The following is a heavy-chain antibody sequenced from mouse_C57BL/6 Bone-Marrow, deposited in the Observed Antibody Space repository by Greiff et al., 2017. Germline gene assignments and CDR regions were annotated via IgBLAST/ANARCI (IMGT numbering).Heavy chain of an antibody. CDR2: INPNNGVT. D-gene: IGHD1-1*01. CDR3: ARSQGTTVVATGYFDY. Sequence: EVQLQQSGPELVKPGASVKISCKASGYTFTDYYMNWVKQSHGKSLEWIGDINPNNGVTSYNQKFKGKATLTVAKSSSTAYMELRSLTSEDSAVYYCARSQGTTVVATGYFDYWGQGTTLTVSS. CDR1: GYTFTDYY. J-gene: IGHJ2*01. V-gene: IGHV1-26*01.